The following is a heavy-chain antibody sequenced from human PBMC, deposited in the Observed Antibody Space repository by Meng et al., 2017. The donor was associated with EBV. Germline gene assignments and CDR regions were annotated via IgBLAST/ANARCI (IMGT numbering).Heavy chain of an antibody. CDR3: ARGVGTIFGVVIKNWFDP. D-gene: IGHD3-3*01. CDR1: GDTFTSYD. CDR2: MNPNSGNT. V-gene: IGHV1-8*01. Sequence: VVAGAEVKKPCAPVNVHCKAAGDTFTSYDIHWVRQATGQGLEWMGWMNPNSGNTGYAQKFQGRVTMTRNTSISTAYMELSSLRSEDTAVYYCARGVGTIFGVVIKNWFDPWGQGTLVTVSS. J-gene: IGHJ5*02.